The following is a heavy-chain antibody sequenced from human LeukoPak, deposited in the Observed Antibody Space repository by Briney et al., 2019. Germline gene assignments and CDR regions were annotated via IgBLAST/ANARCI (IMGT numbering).Heavy chain of an antibody. CDR3: ARDLSIYCSSTSCYRRYYYYGMDV. CDR1: GFTFGSYS. V-gene: IGHV3-21*01. J-gene: IGHJ6*02. CDR2: ISSSSSYI. Sequence: GGSLRLSCAAAGFTFGSYSMNWVRQAPGKGLEWVSSISSSSSYIYYADSVKGRFTISRDNAKNSLYLQMNSLRAEDTAVYYCARDLSIYCSSTSCYRRYYYYGMDVWGQGTTVTVSS. D-gene: IGHD2-2*02.